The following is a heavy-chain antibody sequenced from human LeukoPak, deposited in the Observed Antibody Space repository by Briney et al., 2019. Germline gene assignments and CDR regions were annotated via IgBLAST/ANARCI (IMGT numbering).Heavy chain of an antibody. Sequence: PSGGSLRLSCAASGINVTSNYMTWVRQAPGKGLEWVSVLYTSDYTYYADSVKGRFTISRDNSKNTLYLQMDSLRVEDTATYFCASGYSSSWATFDYWGQGTLVTVSS. J-gene: IGHJ4*02. CDR1: GINVTSNY. D-gene: IGHD6-13*01. CDR3: ASGYSSSWATFDY. V-gene: IGHV3-53*01. CDR2: LYTSDYT.